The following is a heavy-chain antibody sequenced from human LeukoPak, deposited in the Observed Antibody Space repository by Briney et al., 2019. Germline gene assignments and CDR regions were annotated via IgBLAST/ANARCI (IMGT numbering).Heavy chain of an antibody. CDR3: ARSPYGDYARYDFDY. Sequence: GGSLRLSCAASGFTVSSNYMSWVRQAPGKGLEWVSVIYSGGSTYYADSVKGRFTISRDNSKNTLYLQMSSLRAEDTAVYYCARSPYGDYARYDFDYWGQGTLVTVSS. V-gene: IGHV3-66*01. CDR1: GFTVSSNY. D-gene: IGHD4-17*01. J-gene: IGHJ4*02. CDR2: IYSGGST.